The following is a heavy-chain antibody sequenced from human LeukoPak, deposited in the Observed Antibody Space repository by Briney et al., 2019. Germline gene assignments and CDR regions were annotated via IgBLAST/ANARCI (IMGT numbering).Heavy chain of an antibody. V-gene: IGHV4-34*01. D-gene: IGHD2-8*01. Sequence: SETLSLTCAVYGGSFSGYYWSWIRQPPGKGLEWMGEINHSGNTNYNPSLKSRVTISVDTSNNQFSLKLRSVTAADTAVYYCARGYCTNGVCYLYAFDIWGQGTMVTVSS. CDR1: GGSFSGYY. CDR3: ARGYCTNGVCYLYAFDI. J-gene: IGHJ3*02. CDR2: INHSGNT.